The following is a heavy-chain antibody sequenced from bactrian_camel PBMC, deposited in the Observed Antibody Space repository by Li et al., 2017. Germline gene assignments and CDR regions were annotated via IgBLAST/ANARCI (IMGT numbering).Heavy chain of an antibody. CDR3: AAVGSWEYCSGDFDVDSGFAY. V-gene: IGHV3S25*01. J-gene: IGHJ6*01. D-gene: IGHD2*01. Sequence: QLVESGGGLVQPGGSLRLSCAASGFTFTNYWMHWVRQRPGEGLEWVSDINRGGDMSYYADSVKGRFTISQDNTKTKIYLEMTGLQPEDTAMCYCAAVGSWEYCSGDFDVDSGFAYWGQGTQVTVS. CDR1: GFTFTNYW. CDR2: INRGGDMS.